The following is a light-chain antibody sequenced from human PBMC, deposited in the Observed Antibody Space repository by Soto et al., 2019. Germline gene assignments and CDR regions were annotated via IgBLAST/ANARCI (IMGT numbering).Light chain of an antibody. Sequence: DIPMTQSPSSLSASVGDRVTITYRASQSISNYLDWYQQRPGKAPKLLIYAASSLQSGVPSRFSGSGSGTDFTLTISSLQPEDFATYYCQQSYSTPYTFGQGTKLEIK. CDR3: QQSYSTPYT. CDR1: QSISNY. V-gene: IGKV1-39*01. J-gene: IGKJ2*01. CDR2: AAS.